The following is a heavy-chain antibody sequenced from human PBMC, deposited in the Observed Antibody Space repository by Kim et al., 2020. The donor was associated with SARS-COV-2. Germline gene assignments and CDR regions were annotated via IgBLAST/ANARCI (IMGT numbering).Heavy chain of an antibody. Sequence: YSGGSTYYADSVKGRFTISRHNSKNTLYLQMNSLRAEDTAVYYCSYGMDVWGQGTTVTVSS. CDR3: SYGMDV. J-gene: IGHJ6*02. CDR2: YSGGST. V-gene: IGHV3-53*04.